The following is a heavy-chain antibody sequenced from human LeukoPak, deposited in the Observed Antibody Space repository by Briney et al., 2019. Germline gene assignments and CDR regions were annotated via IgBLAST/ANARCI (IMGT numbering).Heavy chain of an antibody. J-gene: IGHJ6*02. CDR1: RGSFGNYG. V-gene: IGHV1-69*04. CDR3: ARVVTNSNYFSYGMDV. Sequence: SVKVSCKLSRGSFGNYGIAWVRQAPGQGLEWMGRFIPVLNIANYGQMFQGRATMTADKSTNTAYMELISLRPDDAAVYFCARVVTNSNYFSYGMDVWGQGTTVIVSS. D-gene: IGHD2-15*01. CDR2: FIPVLNIA.